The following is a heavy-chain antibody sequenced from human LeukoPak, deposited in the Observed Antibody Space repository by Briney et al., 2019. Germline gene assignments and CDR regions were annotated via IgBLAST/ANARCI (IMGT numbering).Heavy chain of an antibody. D-gene: IGHD6-19*01. CDR3: TTQWLAPDY. CDR2: IKSNVDGGTT. CDR1: GFTFSNVW. J-gene: IGHJ4*02. V-gene: IGHV3-15*01. Sequence: GGSLRLSCAASGFTFSNVWMSWVRQAPGKGLEWVGRIKSNVDGGTTNYAAPVKGRFTISRDDSKNTLYLQMNSLKTEDTGIYYCTTQWLAPDYWGQGTLVTVSS.